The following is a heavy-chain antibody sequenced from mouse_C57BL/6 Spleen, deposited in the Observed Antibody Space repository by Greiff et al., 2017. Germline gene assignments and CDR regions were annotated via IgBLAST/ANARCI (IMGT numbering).Heavy chain of an antibody. CDR2: IDPSVSYT. D-gene: IGHD2-5*01. Sequence: QVQLQQPGAELVMPGASVKLSCKASGYTFTSYWMHWVKQRPGQGLEWIGEIDPSVSYTNYNQKFKGKSTLTVDKSSSTAYMQLSSLTSEDSAGYYCARWGYSNCYYAMDYWGQGTSVTVSS. CDR1: GYTFTSYW. V-gene: IGHV1-69*01. J-gene: IGHJ4*01. CDR3: ARWGYSNCYYAMDY.